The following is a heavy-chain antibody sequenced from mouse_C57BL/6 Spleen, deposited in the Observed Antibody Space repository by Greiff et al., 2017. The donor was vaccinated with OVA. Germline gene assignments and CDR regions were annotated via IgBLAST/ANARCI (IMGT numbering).Heavy chain of an antibody. D-gene: IGHD2-4*01. CDR2: FYPGSGSI. J-gene: IGHJ1*03. CDR1: GYTFTEYT. V-gene: IGHV1-62-2*01. CDR3: ARHEEDYDGDDWYFDV. Sequence: VKLQESGAELVKPGASVKLSCKASGYTFTEYTIHWVKQRSGQGLEWIGWFYPGSGSIKYNEKFKDKATLTADKSSSTVYMELSRLTSEDSAVYFCARHEEDYDGDDWYFDVWGTGTTVTVSS.